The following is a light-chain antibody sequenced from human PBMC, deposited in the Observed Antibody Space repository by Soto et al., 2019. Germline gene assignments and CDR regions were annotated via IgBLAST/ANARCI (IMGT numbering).Light chain of an antibody. CDR2: EGS. V-gene: IGLV2-23*01. J-gene: IGLJ2*01. Sequence: QSVLTQPASVSGSPGQSITISCTGTSSDIGSYNLVSWYQQHPGKAPKLMIYEGSKRPSGVSSRFSGSKSGNTASLPISGLQADDEGYYYCCSYAGSEPLRFGGGTKRNVL. CDR3: CSYAGSEPLR. CDR1: SSDIGSYNL.